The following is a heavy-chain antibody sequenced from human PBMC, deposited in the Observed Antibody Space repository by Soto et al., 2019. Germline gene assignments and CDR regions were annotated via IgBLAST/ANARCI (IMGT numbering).Heavy chain of an antibody. CDR3: VKDRDSNSWPSRDV. Sequence: QVHLVQSGAEVKKPGASVNVSCKTSGYTFTRNGISWVRQAPGQGLEWMGWISPKSGSIKYAQKFQGRVIMTTDTATRTAYMELRSLRSDDTGVYYCVKDRDSNSWPSRDVWGPGTTVSVSS. CDR1: GYTFTRNG. J-gene: IGHJ6*02. CDR2: ISPKSGSI. V-gene: IGHV1-18*01. D-gene: IGHD3-22*01.